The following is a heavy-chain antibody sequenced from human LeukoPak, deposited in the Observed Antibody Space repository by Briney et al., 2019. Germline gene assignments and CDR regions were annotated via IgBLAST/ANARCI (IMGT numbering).Heavy chain of an antibody. D-gene: IGHD5-18*01. CDR2: INPSGGST. Sequence: ASVKVSCKASGYTFTSYYMHWVRQAPGQGLEWMGIINPSGGSTSYAQKFQGRVTMTRDTSTSTVYMVLSSLRSEDTAVYYCARGEEISTAMTSADYWGQGTLVTVSS. CDR3: ARGEEISTAMTSADY. V-gene: IGHV1-46*01. J-gene: IGHJ4*02. CDR1: GYTFTSYY.